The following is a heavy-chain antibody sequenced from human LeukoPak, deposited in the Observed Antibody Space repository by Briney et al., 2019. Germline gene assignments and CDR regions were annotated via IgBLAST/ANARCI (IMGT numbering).Heavy chain of an antibody. V-gene: IGHV4-59*08. J-gene: IGHJ4*02. CDR3: ARLDGNWNYFDY. CDR1: GRSISRYY. CDR2: IHYSGST. D-gene: IGHD1-20*01. Sequence: PSETLSLTCTVSGRSISRYYWSWIRQPPGKGLEWIVYIHYSGSTNYNPSLKSRVTISMDTSKNQFSLKLTSVTAADTAVYYCARLDGNWNYFDYWGLGTLVTVSS.